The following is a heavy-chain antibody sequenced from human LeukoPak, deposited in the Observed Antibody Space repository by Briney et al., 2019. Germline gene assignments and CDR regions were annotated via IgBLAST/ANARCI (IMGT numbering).Heavy chain of an antibody. CDR2: INPNSGAT. D-gene: IGHD3-16*01. J-gene: IGHJ4*02. CDR1: GYTFTGYH. Sequence: PAASVKVSCKASGYTFTGYHMHWVRQAPGQGLEWMGWINPNSGATNYAQKFQGRVTMTRDTSISTAYMDLSRLRSDDTAVYYCARDRAVTTIGGVDYWGQGTLVTVSS. CDR3: ARDRAVTTIGGVDY. V-gene: IGHV1-2*02.